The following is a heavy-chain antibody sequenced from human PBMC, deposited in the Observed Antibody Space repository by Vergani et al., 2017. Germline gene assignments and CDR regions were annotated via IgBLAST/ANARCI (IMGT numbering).Heavy chain of an antibody. J-gene: IGHJ4*02. CDR2: INPSGGST. Sequence: QVQLVQSGAEVKKPGASVKVSCKASGYTFTSYYMNWVRQAPGQGLEWMGIINPSGGSTSYAQKFKGRVTMTRDMSTSTVYMELSSRRSEDTAVYYCATVGSSSGLLGYWGQGTLVTVSS. CDR3: ATVGSSSGLLGY. D-gene: IGHD6-6*01. V-gene: IGHV1-46*03. CDR1: GYTFTSYY.